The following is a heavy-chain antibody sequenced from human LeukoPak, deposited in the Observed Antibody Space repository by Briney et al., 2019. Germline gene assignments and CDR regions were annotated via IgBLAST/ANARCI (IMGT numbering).Heavy chain of an antibody. D-gene: IGHD6-13*01. CDR1: GGTFSSYA. CDR2: IIPIFGTA. CDR3: ASLRDRSSSLDDY. J-gene: IGHJ4*02. Sequence: ASVKVSCKASGGTFSSYAISWVRQAPGQGLEWMGGIIPIFGTANYAQKFQGRVTITADESTSTAYMELSSLRSEDTAVYYCASLRDRSSSLDDYWGQGTLVTVSS. V-gene: IGHV1-69*13.